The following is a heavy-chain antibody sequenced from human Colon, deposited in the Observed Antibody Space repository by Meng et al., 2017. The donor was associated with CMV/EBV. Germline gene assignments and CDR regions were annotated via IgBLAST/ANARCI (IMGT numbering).Heavy chain of an antibody. CDR3: AKAHNTYDNWFDP. V-gene: IGHV3-53*01. CDR1: GFIVNDAY. J-gene: IGHJ5*02. D-gene: IGHD3-9*01. Sequence: VYRVGLGVGFMPPGGSLGLSCPASGFIVNDAYMNWVRQAPGKGLEWVSVIYSDGTTHYADSVKGRFTISRDTSKNTVYLQMSSLRVDDTAVYYCAKAHNTYDNWFDPWGQGTLVTVSS. CDR2: IYSDGTT.